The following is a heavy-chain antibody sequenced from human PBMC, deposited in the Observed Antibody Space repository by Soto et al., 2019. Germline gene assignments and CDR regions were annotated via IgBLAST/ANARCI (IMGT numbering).Heavy chain of an antibody. CDR2: IYYSGST. Sequence: PSETLALTCTVSGGSISSYYWSWIRQPPGKGLEWIGYIYYSGSTNYNPSLKSRVTISVDTSKNQFSLKLSSVTAADTAVYYCARKYSWAFDIWGQGTMVTVSS. D-gene: IGHD2-21*01. CDR3: ARKYSWAFDI. CDR1: GGSISSYY. J-gene: IGHJ3*02. V-gene: IGHV4-59*01.